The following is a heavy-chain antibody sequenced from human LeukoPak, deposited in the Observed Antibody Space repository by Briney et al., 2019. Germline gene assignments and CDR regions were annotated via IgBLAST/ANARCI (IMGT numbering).Heavy chain of an antibody. CDR1: EFTFSSYS. Sequence: GSLRLSCVASEFTFSSYSMSWVRQPPGKGLEWIGEMYLSGTTHSNPSVKSRVTISIDKSKNQFFLNLSSVTAADTAVYYCAGLVGRYSSGLYYYYFDYWGQGTLVTVSS. D-gene: IGHD3-22*01. CDR3: AGLVGRYSSGLYYYYFDY. CDR2: MYLSGTT. V-gene: IGHV4-4*02. J-gene: IGHJ4*02.